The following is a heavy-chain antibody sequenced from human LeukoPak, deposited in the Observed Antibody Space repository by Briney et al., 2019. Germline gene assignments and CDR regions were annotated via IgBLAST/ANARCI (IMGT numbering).Heavy chain of an antibody. Sequence: PGGSLRLSCAASGFTFSSYAMSWVRQAPGKGLEWVSAISGSGGSTYYADSVKGRFTISRDNAKDSLYLQMNSLRAEDTAVYYCARENVAEDYWGQGTLVTVSS. D-gene: IGHD6-19*01. CDR2: ISGSGGST. J-gene: IGHJ4*02. V-gene: IGHV3-23*01. CDR1: GFTFSSYA. CDR3: ARENVAEDY.